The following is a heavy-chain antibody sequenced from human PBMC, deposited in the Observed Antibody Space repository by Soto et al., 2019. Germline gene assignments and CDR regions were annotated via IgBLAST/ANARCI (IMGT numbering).Heavy chain of an antibody. CDR1: CGSISSYY. CDR3: ARRVDP. J-gene: IGHJ5*02. CDR2: IYYSVTT. V-gene: IGHV4-59*06. Sequence: SETLSLTCTVSCGSISSYYWSWIRQPPGNGLYCIGYIYYSVTTYXXPSLRSRXXISVDTSKNHXSLRLXSVTAADTAVYYCARRVDPWRQGTLVTVSS.